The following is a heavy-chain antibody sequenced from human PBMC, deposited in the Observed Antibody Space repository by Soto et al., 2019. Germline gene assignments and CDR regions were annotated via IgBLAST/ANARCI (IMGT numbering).Heavy chain of an antibody. CDR1: GFTFSSYA. CDR2: ISYDGSNK. V-gene: IGHV3-30-3*01. J-gene: IGHJ4*02. CDR3: ARDGTGVDY. Sequence: GSLRLSGTASGFTFSSYAMHGVRQAPGKGLEWVAVISYDGSNKYYADSVKGRFTISRDNSKNTLYLQMNSLRAEDTAVYYCARDGTGVDYWGQGTLVTVSS. D-gene: IGHD1-1*01.